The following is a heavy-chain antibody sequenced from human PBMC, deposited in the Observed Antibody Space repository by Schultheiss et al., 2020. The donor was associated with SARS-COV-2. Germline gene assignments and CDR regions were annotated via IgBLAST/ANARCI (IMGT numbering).Heavy chain of an antibody. D-gene: IGHD6-19*01. CDR1: GYTFTSYA. V-gene: IGHV1-69*10. J-gene: IGHJ2*01. CDR2: IFPNLDTA. Sequence: SVKVSCKASGYTFTSYAISWVRQAPGQGLEWMGGIFPNLDTANYAQKFQGRVTITADKSTSTVHMELSSLTSEDTAVYYCARDQTSGWPTYWYFDLWGRGTLVTVSS. CDR3: ARDQTSGWPTYWYFDL.